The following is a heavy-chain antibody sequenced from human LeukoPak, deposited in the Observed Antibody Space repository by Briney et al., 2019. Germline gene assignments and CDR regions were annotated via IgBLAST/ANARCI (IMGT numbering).Heavy chain of an antibody. CDR1: GFTFSSYG. J-gene: IGHJ4*02. CDR2: IRYDGSNK. CDR3: AKGGRGYSYGSFDY. D-gene: IGHD5-18*01. Sequence: PGGSLRLSCAASGFTFSSYGMHWVRQAPGKGLEWVAFIRYDGSNKYYADSVKGRFTISRDNSKNTLYLQMNSLRAEDTAVNYCAKGGRGYSYGSFDYWGQGTLVTVSS. V-gene: IGHV3-30*02.